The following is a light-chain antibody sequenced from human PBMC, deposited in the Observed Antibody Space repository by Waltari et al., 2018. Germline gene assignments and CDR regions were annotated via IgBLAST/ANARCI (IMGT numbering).Light chain of an antibody. CDR3: SSYAGSNTWV. Sequence: QSPLTPPPSASGSPGQSVTISCTGTSSDVGGYPYFSWYQHHPGKAPKFMIYEVSKRPSGVPDRFSGSKSGNTASLTVSGLQAEDEADYYCSSYAGSNTWVFGGGTKLTVL. V-gene: IGLV2-8*01. CDR2: EVS. CDR1: SSDVGGYPY. J-gene: IGLJ3*02.